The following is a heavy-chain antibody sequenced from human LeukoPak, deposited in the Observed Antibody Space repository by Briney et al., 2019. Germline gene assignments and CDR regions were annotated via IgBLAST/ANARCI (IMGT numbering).Heavy chain of an antibody. J-gene: IGHJ5*02. CDR1: GYTFTGYY. V-gene: IGHV1-2*02. CDR3: ARVGSTSCYGCWFDP. Sequence: GASVKVSCKASGYTFTGYYMHWVRQAPGQGLEWMGWINPNSGGTNYAQKFQGRVTMTRDTSISTVYMELSRLRSDATAVYYCARVGSTSCYGCWFDPWGQGTLVTVSS. D-gene: IGHD2-2*01. CDR2: INPNSGGT.